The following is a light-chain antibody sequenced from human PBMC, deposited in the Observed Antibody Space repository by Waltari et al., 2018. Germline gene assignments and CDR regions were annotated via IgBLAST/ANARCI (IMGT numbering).Light chain of an antibody. V-gene: IGLV2-14*01. Sequence: QSALTQPASVSGSLGPSITISCTGTSSDVGGYNFVPWYQQDPGKAPKLMIYEVSNRPSGVSNRFSGSKSGNTASLTISGLQAEDEADYYCSSHTTSSIWVFGGGTKVTVL. CDR3: SSHTTSSIWV. CDR1: SSDVGGYNF. J-gene: IGLJ3*02. CDR2: EVS.